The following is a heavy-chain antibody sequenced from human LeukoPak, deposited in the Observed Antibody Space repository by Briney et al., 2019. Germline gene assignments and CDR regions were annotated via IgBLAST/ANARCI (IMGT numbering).Heavy chain of an antibody. D-gene: IGHD3-3*01. Sequence: SQTLSLTCTASGVTMRGAGFYWTWIRQRPGKGLEWIGYTYYSGTTYYNPSLESRVTISIDTSQSQFPLKMSSVTAADTAVYYCARDFWSGYGYFDSWGQGVLVTVSS. J-gene: IGHJ4*02. CDR1: GVTMRGAGFY. V-gene: IGHV4-31*03. CDR3: ARDFWSGYGYFDS. CDR2: TYYSGTT.